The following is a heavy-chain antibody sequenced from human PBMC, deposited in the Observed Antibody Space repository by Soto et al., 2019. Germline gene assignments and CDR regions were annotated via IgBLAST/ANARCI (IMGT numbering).Heavy chain of an antibody. CDR3: ASHYDSSGYYYRGLDY. CDR1: GGTFSSYA. CDR2: IIPIFGTA. D-gene: IGHD3-22*01. Sequence: QVQLVQSGAEVKKPGSSVKVSCKASGGTFSSYAISWVRQAPGQGLEWMGGIIPIFGTADSAQKFQGRVTITAEESTSTADMELSSLRSEDTAVYYCASHYDSSGYYYRGLDYWGQGTLVTVSS. J-gene: IGHJ4*02. V-gene: IGHV1-69*12.